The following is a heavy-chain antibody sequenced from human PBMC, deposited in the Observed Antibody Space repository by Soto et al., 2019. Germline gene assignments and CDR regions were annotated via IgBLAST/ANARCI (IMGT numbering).Heavy chain of an antibody. CDR2: FFIGGNT. Sequence: SETLSLTCTVSGGCISSSTYYWGWMRQPPGKGLEWIASFFIGGNTYYNPSLKSRVTISVDTSKNQFSLKLSSVTAADPAVYFCARRHGLDIDAYYWGQGILVTVSS. D-gene: IGHD3-10*01. CDR1: GGCISSSTYY. V-gene: IGHV4-39*01. CDR3: ARRHGLDIDAYY. J-gene: IGHJ4*02.